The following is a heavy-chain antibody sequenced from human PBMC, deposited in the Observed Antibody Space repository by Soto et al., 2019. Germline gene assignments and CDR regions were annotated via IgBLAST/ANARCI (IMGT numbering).Heavy chain of an antibody. Sequence: QVQLVQSGAEVKKPGASVKVSCKASGYTFTSYGISWVRQAPGQGLEWMGWISAYNGNTNYAQKPQGRVTMTTDTSTGTAYMELRSLRSDDTAVYYCARDEQLWAGIAVADTVWFDPWGQGTLVTVSS. V-gene: IGHV1-18*04. CDR1: GYTFTSYG. CDR3: ARDEQLWAGIAVADTVWFDP. D-gene: IGHD6-19*01. CDR2: ISAYNGNT. J-gene: IGHJ5*02.